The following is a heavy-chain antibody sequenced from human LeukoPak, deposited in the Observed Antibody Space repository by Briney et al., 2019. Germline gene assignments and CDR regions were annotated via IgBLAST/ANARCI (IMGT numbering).Heavy chain of an antibody. J-gene: IGHJ4*02. D-gene: IGHD3-22*01. CDR2: MNPNSGNT. CDR3: ARGSYDSSGYYRTVSPEYYFDY. V-gene: IGHV1-8*01. CDR1: GYTFTSYD. Sequence: ASVKVSCKASGYTFTSYDINWVQQATGQGLEWMGWMNPNSGNTGYAQKFQGRVTMTRNTSISTAYMELSSLRSEDTAVYYCARGSYDSSGYYRTVSPEYYFDYWGQGTLVTVSS.